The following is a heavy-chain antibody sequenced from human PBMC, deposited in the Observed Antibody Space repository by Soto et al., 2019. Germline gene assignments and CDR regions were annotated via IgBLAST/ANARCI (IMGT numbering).Heavy chain of an antibody. CDR1: GFTFSNYG. D-gene: IGHD6-19*01. Sequence: GGSLRLSCAASGFTFSNYGMHWVRQAPGKGLEWVAVIWYDGSNKYYADSVKGRFTISRDDSKNTLYLQMNSLRAEDTAVYYCARDHSGYYFDYWGQGTLVTVSS. CDR3: ARDHSGYYFDY. J-gene: IGHJ4*02. CDR2: IWYDGSNK. V-gene: IGHV3-33*01.